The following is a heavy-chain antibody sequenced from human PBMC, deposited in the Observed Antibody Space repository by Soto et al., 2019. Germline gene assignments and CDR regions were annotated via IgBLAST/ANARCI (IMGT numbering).Heavy chain of an antibody. CDR1: GGTFSSYA. Sequence: QVQLVQSGAEVKKPGSSVKVSCKASGGTFSSYAISCVRQAPGQGLEWMGGIIPIFGTANYAQKFQGRVTITEDESTSTAYMDLSSLGSEDTAVYYWATTRKLSSGYYQYYCNYWGRGSMVTVSS. CDR2: IIPIFGTA. J-gene: IGHJ4*02. D-gene: IGHD3-22*01. V-gene: IGHV1-69*12. CDR3: ATTRKLSSGYYQYYCNY.